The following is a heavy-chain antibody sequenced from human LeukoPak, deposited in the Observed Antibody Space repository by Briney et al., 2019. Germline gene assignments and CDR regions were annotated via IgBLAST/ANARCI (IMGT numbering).Heavy chain of an antibody. J-gene: IGHJ5*02. D-gene: IGHD2-2*01. CDR2: ISSNGGST. Sequence: GGSLRLSCSASGFTFSSYATHWFRQAPGKGLKYVSVISSNGGSTYYADSVKGRFTISRDDAKKSVYLHMTSLRPEDSAVYYCAKDWCIGTTCYGFDPWGQGTPVTVSS. V-gene: IGHV3-64*04. CDR3: AKDWCIGTTCYGFDP. CDR1: GFTFSSYA.